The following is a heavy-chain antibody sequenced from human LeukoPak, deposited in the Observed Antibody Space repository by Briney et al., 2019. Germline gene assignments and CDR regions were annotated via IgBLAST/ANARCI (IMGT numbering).Heavy chain of an antibody. CDR3: ARRSWQYQLLTSYYYGMDV. D-gene: IGHD2-2*01. CDR2: IHPNNGAT. Sequence: ASVKVSFKASGYTFTGYYMHWVRQAPGQGLEWMGRIHPNNGATNYAQKLQGRVTMTTDTSTSTAYMELRSLRSDDTAVYYCARRSWQYQLLTSYYYGMDVWGQGTTVTVSS. J-gene: IGHJ6*02. CDR1: GYTFTGYY. V-gene: IGHV1-2*06.